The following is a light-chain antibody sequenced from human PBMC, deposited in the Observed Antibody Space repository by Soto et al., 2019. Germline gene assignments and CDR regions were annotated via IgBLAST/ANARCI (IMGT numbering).Light chain of an antibody. CDR3: QQYNNWPPWT. CDR1: QSVSSN. CDR2: GAY. J-gene: IGKJ1*01. Sequence: EIVMTQSPATLSVSPGERATLSCRASQSVSSNVAWYQQKPCQAPRLLIYGAYIRATGIPARFSGSGTGTEFRLTISSLQSEDFAVYYCQQYNNWPPWTFGQGTKVEIK. V-gene: IGKV3-15*01.